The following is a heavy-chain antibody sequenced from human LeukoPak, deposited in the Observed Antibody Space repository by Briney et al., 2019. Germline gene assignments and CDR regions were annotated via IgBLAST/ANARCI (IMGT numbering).Heavy chain of an antibody. J-gene: IGHJ4*02. CDR2: IYYSGST. CDR1: GGSISSYY. Sequence: PSETLSLTCTVSGGSISSYYWSWIRQPPGKGLEWIGYIYYSGSTNYNPSLKSRVTISVDTSKNQFSLKLNSVTAADTAVYYCARALTGTTSGYFDYWGQGTLVTV. V-gene: IGHV4-59*01. D-gene: IGHD1-7*01. CDR3: ARALTGTTSGYFDY.